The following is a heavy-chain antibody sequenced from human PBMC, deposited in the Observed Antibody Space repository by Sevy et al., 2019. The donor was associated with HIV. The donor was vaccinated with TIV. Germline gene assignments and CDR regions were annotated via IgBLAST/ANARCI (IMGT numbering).Heavy chain of an antibody. D-gene: IGHD6-19*01. CDR1: GFTFSSYG. J-gene: IGHJ6*02. CDR2: ISYDGSNK. CDR3: AKDLIFGIAVAGTHYYYGMDV. Sequence: GGSLRLSCAASGFTFSSYGMHWVRQAPGKGLEWVAVISYDGSNKYYADSVKGRFTISRDNSKKTVYLQMNSLRAEDTAVYYCAKDLIFGIAVAGTHYYYGMDVWGQGTTVTVSS. V-gene: IGHV3-30*18.